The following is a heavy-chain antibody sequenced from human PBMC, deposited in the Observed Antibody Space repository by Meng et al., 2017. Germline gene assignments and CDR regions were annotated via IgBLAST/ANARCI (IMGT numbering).Heavy chain of an antibody. D-gene: IGHD2-15*01. CDR3: ARDGRHCSGGSCYSYWYFDL. J-gene: IGHJ2*01. CDR2: ISSSSSYI. Sequence: GGSLRLSCAASGFTSSSYSMNWVRQAPGKGLEWVSSISSSSSYIYYADSVKGRYTISRDNAKNSLYLQMNSLRAEDTAVYYCARDGRHCSGGSCYSYWYFDLWGRGTLVTVSS. CDR1: GFTSSSYS. V-gene: IGHV3-21*01.